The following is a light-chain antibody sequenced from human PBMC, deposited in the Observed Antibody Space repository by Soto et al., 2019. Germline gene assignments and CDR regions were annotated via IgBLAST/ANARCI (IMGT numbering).Light chain of an antibody. CDR3: QQYGSSPWT. CDR2: GAS. CDR1: QSVSSNY. V-gene: IGKV3-20*01. Sequence: EIVLTQSPGTLSLSPGERDTLSCRASQSVSSNYLAWYQQKPGQAPRLLIYGASSRATGIPDRFSGSGSGTGFTLTISRLEPEDFAVYYCQQYGSSPWTFGQGTKVDIK. J-gene: IGKJ1*01.